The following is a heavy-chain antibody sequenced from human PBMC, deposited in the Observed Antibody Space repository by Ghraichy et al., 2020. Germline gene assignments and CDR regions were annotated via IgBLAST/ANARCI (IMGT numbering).Heavy chain of an antibody. Sequence: GGSLRLSCAASGFTFSNFWMAWVRQAPGKGLEWVANIKPDESEKSYVDSVKGRFSSSRNNAKTSLFLQMTSLRVQDTAVYYCARDHPSTYGPGWDLFDYWAQGTLVTFSS. CDR1: GFTFSNFW. CDR3: ARDHPSTYGPGWDLFDY. D-gene: IGHD6-19*01. CDR2: IKPDESEK. V-gene: IGHV3-7*01. J-gene: IGHJ4*02.